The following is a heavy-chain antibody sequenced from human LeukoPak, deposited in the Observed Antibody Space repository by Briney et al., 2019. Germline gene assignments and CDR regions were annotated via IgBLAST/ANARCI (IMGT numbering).Heavy chain of an antibody. CDR1: GGSIRTYY. CDR2: IYTSGST. Sequence: PLETLSLTCTVSGGSIRTYYWSWIRQPPGKGLEWIGYIYTSGSTNYNPSLKSRVTMSLDTSENQFSLKLSSVTAADTAVYYCARGDFYRYYFDYWGQGTLVTVSS. V-gene: IGHV4-4*09. CDR3: ARGDFYRYYFDY. J-gene: IGHJ4*02. D-gene: IGHD2/OR15-2a*01.